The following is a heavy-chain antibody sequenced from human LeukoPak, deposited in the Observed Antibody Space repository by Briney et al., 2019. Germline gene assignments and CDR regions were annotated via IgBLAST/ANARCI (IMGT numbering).Heavy chain of an antibody. CDR3: ARVSTAVDRNDFDY. CDR2: MNPNSGNT. Sequence: ASVKVSCKASGYTFTSYDINWVRQATGQGLEWMGWMNPNSGNTGYAQKFQGRVTMTRNTSISTAYMELSSLRSEDTAVYYCARVSTAVDRNDFDYWGQGTLVTVSS. D-gene: IGHD5-18*01. V-gene: IGHV1-8*01. J-gene: IGHJ4*02. CDR1: GYTFTSYD.